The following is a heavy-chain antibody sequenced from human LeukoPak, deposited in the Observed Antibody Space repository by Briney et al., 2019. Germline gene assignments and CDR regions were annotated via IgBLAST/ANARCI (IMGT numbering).Heavy chain of an antibody. D-gene: IGHD5-18*01. J-gene: IGHJ4*02. CDR1: GFTFSSYA. CDR3: ARDFEDDGYSYGYAY. Sequence: GGSLRLSCAASGFTFSSYAMSWVRQAPGKGPEWVSTISGSGGSTYYADSVKGRFTISRDNSKNTLYLQMNSLRAEDTAVYYCARDFEDDGYSYGYAYWGQGTLVTVSS. V-gene: IGHV3-23*01. CDR2: ISGSGGST.